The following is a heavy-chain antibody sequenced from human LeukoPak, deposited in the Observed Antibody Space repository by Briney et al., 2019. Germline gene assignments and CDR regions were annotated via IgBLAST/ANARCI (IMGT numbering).Heavy chain of an antibody. D-gene: IGHD6-19*01. J-gene: IGHJ4*02. V-gene: IGHV4-38-2*02. Sequence: PSETLSLTCSVSGYSLSSGFYWGWIRQTPGKDLEWIGSIYHSGSTSYNPSLKSRVTMSVDTSKNQFSLRLSSVTAADTAVYSCARGLGVSAWRYYFDYWGQGTLVTVSS. CDR3: ARGLGVSAWRYYFDY. CDR2: IYHSGST. CDR1: GYSLSSGFY.